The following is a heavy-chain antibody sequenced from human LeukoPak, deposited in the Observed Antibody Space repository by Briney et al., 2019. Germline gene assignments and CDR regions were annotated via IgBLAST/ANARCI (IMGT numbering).Heavy chain of an antibody. CDR1: GFTFSSYG. J-gene: IGHJ4*02. Sequence: GGSLRLSCAASGFTFSSYGMHWVRQAPGKGLEWVAVISYDGNNKYYADSVKGRFSTSRDNSKNALYLQMNSLSAEDTAVYFCARDYSRNSFDYWGQGTLVTVSS. D-gene: IGHD6-13*01. CDR3: ARDYSRNSFDY. CDR2: ISYDGNNK. V-gene: IGHV3-30*03.